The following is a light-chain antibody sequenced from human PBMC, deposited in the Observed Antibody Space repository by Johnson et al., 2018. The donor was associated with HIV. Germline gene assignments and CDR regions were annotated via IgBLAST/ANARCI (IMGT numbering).Light chain of an antibody. J-gene: IGLJ1*01. V-gene: IGLV1-51*01. CDR1: SSNIGNNY. CDR2: DNN. CDR3: ATWDDTLKGV. Sequence: QSVLTQPPSVSAAPGQKVTISCSGSSSNIGNNYVSWYQQLPGTAPKLLIYDNNKRPSGVPDRFSGSKSDTSASLAISGLQAEDEADYYCATWDDTLKGVFGTGTKVTVL.